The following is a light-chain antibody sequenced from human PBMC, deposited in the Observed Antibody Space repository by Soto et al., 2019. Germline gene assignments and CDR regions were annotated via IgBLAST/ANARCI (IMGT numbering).Light chain of an antibody. J-gene: IGKJ1*01. CDR1: ESVSSTD. V-gene: IGKV3-20*01. CDR2: GAS. Sequence: EIVLTQSPGTLSLSPGERATLSCRASESVSSTDLAWYQQKPGQAPRLLIYGASSRATGVPDRFSGSGSGTDFTLTISRLEPEDFALYYCHQYGSSRTFGQGTKVEVK. CDR3: HQYGSSRT.